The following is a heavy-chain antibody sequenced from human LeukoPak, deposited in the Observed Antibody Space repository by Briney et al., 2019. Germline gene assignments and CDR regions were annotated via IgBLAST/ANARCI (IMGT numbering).Heavy chain of an antibody. CDR2: INHSGST. Sequence: PSETLSLTCAVYGGSFSGYYWSWIRQPPGKGLEWIGEINHSGSTNYNPSLKSRVTISVDTSKNQFSLQLSSVTAADTAVYYCARARPKSGDYYDSSGPRDAFDIWGQGTMVTVSS. CDR3: ARARPKSGDYYDSSGPRDAFDI. D-gene: IGHD3-22*01. V-gene: IGHV4-34*01. J-gene: IGHJ3*02. CDR1: GGSFSGYY.